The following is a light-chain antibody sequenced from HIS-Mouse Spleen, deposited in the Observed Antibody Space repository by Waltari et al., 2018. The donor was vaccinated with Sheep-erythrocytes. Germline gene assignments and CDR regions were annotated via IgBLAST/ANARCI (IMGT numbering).Light chain of an antibody. Sequence: DIQMTQSPSTLSASVGXRVTITCRASQSISIWLACYQQKPGKAPKLRIYKASSLESGVPSRFSGSGSGTEFTLTISSLQPDDFATYYCQQYNSYPWTXGQGTKVEIK. CDR1: QSISIW. CDR3: QQYNSYPWT. J-gene: IGKJ1*01. CDR2: KAS. V-gene: IGKV1-5*03.